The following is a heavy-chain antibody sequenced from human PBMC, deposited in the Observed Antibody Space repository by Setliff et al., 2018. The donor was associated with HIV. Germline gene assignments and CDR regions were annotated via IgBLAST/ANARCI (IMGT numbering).Heavy chain of an antibody. V-gene: IGHV4-39*07. J-gene: IGHJ5*02. CDR1: GGSISSGDYY. CDR2: IFYTGRT. CDR3: ARRGKTENSYVLNWFDP. D-gene: IGHD5-18*01. Sequence: SETLSLTCAASGGSISSGDYYWGWIRQPPGKGLEWIGSIFYTGRTTYNPSLRSRVTISLDTSKTQFSLSLTSVTAADTAMYYCARRGKTENSYVLNWFDPWGQGILVTVSS.